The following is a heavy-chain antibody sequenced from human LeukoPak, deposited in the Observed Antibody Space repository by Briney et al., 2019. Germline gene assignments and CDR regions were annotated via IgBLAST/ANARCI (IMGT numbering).Heavy chain of an antibody. CDR1: GVVIRNSW. J-gene: IGHJ1*01. CDR3: ASTFPYCSDDGCAL. V-gene: IGHV3-7*01. Sequence: GGSLRLACVASGVVIRNSWMSWVRQAPGKGLEWVANIHPDGSVQNYVDSVKGRFTISRDNAKNSLYLQINNLRAEDTAAYYCASTFPYCSDDGCALGGQGTLVTVSS. D-gene: IGHD2-15*01. CDR2: IHPDGSVQ.